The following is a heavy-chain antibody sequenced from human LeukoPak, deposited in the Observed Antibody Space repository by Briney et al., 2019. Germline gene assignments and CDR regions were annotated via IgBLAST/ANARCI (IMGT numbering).Heavy chain of an antibody. CDR1: GYTFTSYG. CDR2: ISAYNGNT. CDR3: ERDPVQLEAIGAFEY. D-gene: IGHD1-1*01. J-gene: IGHJ4*01. V-gene: IGHV1-18*01. Sequence: SSVKVSCKASGYTFTSYGITWVRQAPGQGLEWMGWISAYNGNTRYAQKLQGRVTITTDTSTRTAYMELMSLRSDDTAVYYCERDPVQLEAIGAFEYWGKGALVTVTS.